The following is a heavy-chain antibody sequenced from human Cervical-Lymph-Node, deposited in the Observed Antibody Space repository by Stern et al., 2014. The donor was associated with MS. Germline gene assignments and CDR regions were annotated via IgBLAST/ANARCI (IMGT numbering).Heavy chain of an antibody. CDR3: AKHACTGAACPFDL. CDR1: GDSISSYTHY. Sequence: QVQLQESGPGLVKPSETLSLTCAVSGDSISSYTHYWAWIRQPPGKGLEWIGSVYYSGGPYYNPSLKLPVPIPVDTPKNHFSLGLTSVTAADTAVYYCAKHACTGAACPFDLWGQGTLVTVSS. CDR2: VYYSGGP. V-gene: IGHV4-39*01. J-gene: IGHJ4*02. D-gene: IGHD2-8*02.